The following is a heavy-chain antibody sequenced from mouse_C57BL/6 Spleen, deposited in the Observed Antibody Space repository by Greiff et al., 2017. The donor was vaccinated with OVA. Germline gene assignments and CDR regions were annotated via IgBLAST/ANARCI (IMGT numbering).Heavy chain of an antibody. D-gene: IGHD1-1*01. V-gene: IGHV1-53*01. Sequence: QVQLQQPGTELVKPGASVKLSCKASGYTFTSYWMHWVKQRPGQGLEWIGNINPSNGGTNYNEKFKSKATLTVDKSSSTAYMQLSSRTSEDSAVYYCARSDFTTVVDYFDYWGQGTTLTVSS. CDR3: ARSDFTTVVDYFDY. CDR1: GYTFTSYW. J-gene: IGHJ2*01. CDR2: INPSNGGT.